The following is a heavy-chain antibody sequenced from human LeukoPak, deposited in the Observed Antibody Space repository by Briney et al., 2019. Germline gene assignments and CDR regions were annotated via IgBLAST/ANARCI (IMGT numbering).Heavy chain of an antibody. CDR2: INPNSGGT. V-gene: IGHV1-2*02. J-gene: IGHJ3*01. CDR1: GYTFTGYY. D-gene: IGHD2-2*01. CDR3: ASKVVVVPAAIGAFDV. Sequence: AASVKVSCKASGYTFTGYYMHWVRQAPGQGLEWMGWINPNSGGTNYAQKFQGKVAMTRDTSISTAYMELSRLRSDDTAVCYCASKVVVVPAAIGAFDVWGQGTMVTVSS.